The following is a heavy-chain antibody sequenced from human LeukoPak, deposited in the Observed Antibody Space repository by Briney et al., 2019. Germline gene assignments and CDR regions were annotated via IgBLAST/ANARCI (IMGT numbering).Heavy chain of an antibody. Sequence: GGSLRLSCAASGFTVSSNYMSWVRQAPGKGLEWVSVIYSGGSTYYADSVKGRFTISRDNSKNTLYLQMNSLRAEDTAVYYCARDSPIAAAGPFFDYWGQGTLVTVSS. CDR1: GFTVSSNY. D-gene: IGHD6-13*01. CDR2: IYSGGST. V-gene: IGHV3-53*01. J-gene: IGHJ4*02. CDR3: ARDSPIAAAGPFFDY.